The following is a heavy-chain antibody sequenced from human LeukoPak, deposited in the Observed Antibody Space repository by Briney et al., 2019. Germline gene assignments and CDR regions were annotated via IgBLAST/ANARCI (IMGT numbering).Heavy chain of an antibody. CDR3: TRDNNRHFDY. CDR1: GFTFSDYW. D-gene: IGHD1-14*01. J-gene: IGHJ4*02. Sequence: PGGSLRLSCAASGFTFSDYWMSWVRQAPGKGPEWVANIKVDGTEKNYVYSVKGRFTISRDNAKNSLYPQMNSLSAEDTAVYYCTRDNNRHFDYWGQGTLVTVSS. V-gene: IGHV3-7*01. CDR2: IKVDGTEK.